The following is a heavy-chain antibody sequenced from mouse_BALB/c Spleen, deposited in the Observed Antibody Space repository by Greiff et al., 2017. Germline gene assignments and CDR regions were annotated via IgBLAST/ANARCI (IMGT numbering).Heavy chain of an antibody. J-gene: IGHJ3*01. CDR3: YSQRYDEGTLVAF. Sequence: EVKVVESGGGLVKPGGSLKLSCAASGFTFSSYTMSWVRQTPEKRLEWVATISSGGSYTYYPDSVKGRFTISRDNAKNTLYLQMSSLKSEDTAMYFWYSQRYDEGTLVAFWGQRTLVTVSA. V-gene: IGHV5-6-4*01. CDR2: ISSGGSYT. D-gene: IGHD2-14*01. CDR1: GFTFSSYT.